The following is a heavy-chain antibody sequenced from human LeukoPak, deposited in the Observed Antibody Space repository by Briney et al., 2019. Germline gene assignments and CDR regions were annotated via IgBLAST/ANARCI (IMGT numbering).Heavy chain of an antibody. V-gene: IGHV4-30-2*01. Sequence: SQTLSLTCTVSGGSISSGDYYWSWIRQPPGKGLEWIGCIFQSGNTYYNPSLKSRVTISVDRSKNQFSLRLSSVTAADTAVYYCAREPQQLVPIDYWGQGTLVTVSS. CDR2: IFQSGNT. D-gene: IGHD6-13*01. J-gene: IGHJ4*02. CDR3: AREPQQLVPIDY. CDR1: GGSISSGDYY.